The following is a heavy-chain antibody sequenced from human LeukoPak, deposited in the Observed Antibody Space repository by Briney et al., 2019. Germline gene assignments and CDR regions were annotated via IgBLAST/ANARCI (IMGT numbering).Heavy chain of an antibody. V-gene: IGHV4-4*07. CDR3: ARDHHRYCSSTSCPREGWFDP. J-gene: IGHJ5*02. Sequence: SETLSLTCTVSGGSISSYYWSWIRQPAGKGLEWLERIYTSGSTNYNPSLKSRVTMSVDTSKNQFSLKLSSVTAADTAVYYCARDHHRYCSSTSCPREGWFDPWGQGTLVTVSS. CDR2: IYTSGST. CDR1: GGSISSYY. D-gene: IGHD2-2*01.